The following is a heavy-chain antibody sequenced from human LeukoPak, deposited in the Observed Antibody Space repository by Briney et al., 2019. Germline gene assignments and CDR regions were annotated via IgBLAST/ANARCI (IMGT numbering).Heavy chain of an antibody. D-gene: IGHD1-26*01. Sequence: PSETLSLTCAVYGGSFSGYYWSWIRQPPGKGLEWIGEINHSGSTNYNPSLKSRVTISVDTSKNQFSLKLSSVTAADTAVYYCARVSGSYAPPFDYWGQGTLVTVSS. V-gene: IGHV4-34*01. CDR3: ARVSGSYAPPFDY. J-gene: IGHJ4*02. CDR1: GGSFSGYY. CDR2: INHSGST.